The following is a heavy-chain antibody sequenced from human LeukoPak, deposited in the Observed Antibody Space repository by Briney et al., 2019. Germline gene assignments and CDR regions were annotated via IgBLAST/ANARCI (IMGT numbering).Heavy chain of an antibody. CDR2: ISGSGGST. Sequence: PGGSLRLSCAASGFTFSSYAMSWVRQAPGKGLEWVSAISGSGGSTYYADSVKGRFTISRDNAKNSLYLQMNSLRAEDTALYYCAKDATTVTTYLDYWGQGTLVTVSS. V-gene: IGHV3-23*01. CDR3: AKDATTVTTYLDY. CDR1: GFTFSSYA. D-gene: IGHD4-17*01. J-gene: IGHJ4*02.